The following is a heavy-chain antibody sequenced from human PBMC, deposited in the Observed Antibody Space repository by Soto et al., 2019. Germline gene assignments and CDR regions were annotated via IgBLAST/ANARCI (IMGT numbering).Heavy chain of an antibody. D-gene: IGHD1-26*01. CDR1: GITFCSYG. CDR3: ALRGGATRFFLDY. CDR2: VSYDGNNK. V-gene: IGHV3-30*03. Sequence: GGSLRLSCAASGITFCSYGMHWVRQAPGKGLEWVAVVSYDGNNKYYADSVKGRFTISRDNSKNTLSLQMNSLRAEDTAVYYCALRGGATRFFLDYWGQGTLVTVSS. J-gene: IGHJ4*02.